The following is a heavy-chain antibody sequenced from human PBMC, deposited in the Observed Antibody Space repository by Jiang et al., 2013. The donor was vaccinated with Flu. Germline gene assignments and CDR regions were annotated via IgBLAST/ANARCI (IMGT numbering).Heavy chain of an antibody. J-gene: IGHJ6*02. D-gene: IGHD1-1*01. Sequence: SGGTFSSYAISWVRQAPGQGLEWMGRIIPILGIANYAQKFQGRVTITADKSTSTAYMELSSLRSEDTAVYYCARHGIGGDLFMDVWGQGTTVTVSS. CDR2: IIPILGIA. V-gene: IGHV1-69*04. CDR3: ARHGIGGDLFMDV. CDR1: GGTFSSYA.